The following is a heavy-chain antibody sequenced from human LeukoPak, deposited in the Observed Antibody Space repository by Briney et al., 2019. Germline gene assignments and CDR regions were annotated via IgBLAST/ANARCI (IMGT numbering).Heavy chain of an antibody. D-gene: IGHD6-19*01. V-gene: IGHV3-30*04. Sequence: GGSLRLSCAASGFTFSNYAMHWVRQAPGKGLEWVAVISYDGSNKYYADSVKGRFTISRDNSKNSLYLQMNSLRAEDTAVYYCARVAVAGNDYWGQGTLVTVSS. J-gene: IGHJ4*02. CDR2: ISYDGSNK. CDR1: GFTFSNYA. CDR3: ARVAVAGNDY.